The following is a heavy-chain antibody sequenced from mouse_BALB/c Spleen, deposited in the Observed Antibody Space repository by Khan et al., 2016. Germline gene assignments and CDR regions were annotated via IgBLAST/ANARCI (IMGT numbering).Heavy chain of an antibody. Sequence: QVQPQQSGAELARPGASVKMSCKASGYSFTSYTMHWVKQRPGQGLEWLGFINPSSSYTNYNQNFKDKATLTADKSSSTAYMQLSSLTSEDSAVYFCARYSTTVVAPLDYWGQGTTLTVSS. CDR2: INPSSSYT. V-gene: IGHV1-4*01. CDR3: ARYSTTVVAPLDY. J-gene: IGHJ2*01. CDR1: GYSFTSYT. D-gene: IGHD1-1*01.